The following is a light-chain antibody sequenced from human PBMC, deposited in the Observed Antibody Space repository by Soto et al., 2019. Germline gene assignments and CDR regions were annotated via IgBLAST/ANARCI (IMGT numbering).Light chain of an antibody. CDR2: GSS. V-gene: IGKV1-17*01. CDR1: QAIRND. Sequence: DVPTTQSPSSLSASVGDRVTITCRASQAIRNDLAWYQQNPGRAPKRLIYGSSSLQSGVPSMFSGSGSGKEFTLTISSLQPENVATYYCLRHNVFVRTFGQGTKVDIK. J-gene: IGKJ1*01. CDR3: LRHNVFVRT.